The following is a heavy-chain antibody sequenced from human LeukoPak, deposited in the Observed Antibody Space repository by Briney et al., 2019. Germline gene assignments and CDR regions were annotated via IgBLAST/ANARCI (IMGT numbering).Heavy chain of an antibody. CDR2: IKSKSDGGTT. CDR1: GFTFSNAW. V-gene: IGHV3-15*01. CDR3: TTDLGSSWYWLDS. D-gene: IGHD6-13*01. J-gene: IGHJ5*01. Sequence: GGSLRLSCAASGFTFSNAWMSWVRQAPGKGLEWVGRIKSKSDGGTTDYAAPVKGRFRISRDDSKNTLYLQMNSLKTEDTAIYYCTTDLGSSWYWLDSWGQGTLVTVSP.